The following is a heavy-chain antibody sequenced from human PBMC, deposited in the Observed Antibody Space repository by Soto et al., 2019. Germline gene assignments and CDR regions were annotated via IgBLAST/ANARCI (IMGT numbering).Heavy chain of an antibody. CDR1: GFTFSGYW. CDR3: ARGGSGTTYCGLFYT. CDR2: LNPKVTFP. J-gene: IGHJ5*02. D-gene: IGHD1-1*01. V-gene: IGHV3-74*01. Sequence: PGGPLRPSCAGSGFTFSGYWMHWVRQAPGKGPVWVSRLNPKVTFPTNADSVKGRFTIYRDNAKQPLYLQVNSLRADDTPVYYFARGGSGTTYCGLFYTWGQGTLVTVSS.